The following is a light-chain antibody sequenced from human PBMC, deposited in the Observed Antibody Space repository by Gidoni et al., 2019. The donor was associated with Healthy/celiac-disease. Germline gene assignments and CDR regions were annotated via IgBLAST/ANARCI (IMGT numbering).Light chain of an antibody. Sequence: EIVLTQSPGTLSLSPGERATLSCRASPSVSSSYLAWYQQKPGQAPRLLIDGASSRATGIPDRFSGSGSGTDFTLTISRLEPEDFAVYYCQQYGSSPRTFGPGTKVDIK. CDR2: GAS. CDR3: QQYGSSPRT. J-gene: IGKJ3*01. CDR1: PSVSSSY. V-gene: IGKV3-20*01.